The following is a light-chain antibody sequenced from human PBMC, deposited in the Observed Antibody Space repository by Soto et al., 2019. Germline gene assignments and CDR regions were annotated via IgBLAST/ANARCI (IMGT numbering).Light chain of an antibody. CDR3: QQRSNWPRLT. J-gene: IGKJ4*01. CDR2: GAS. CDR1: QSLYSN. Sequence: EIAMTQSPATLSVSPGERATLSCRASQSLYSNLAWYQQKPGQAPRLLIYGASTRATGIPDRFSGSGSGTEFTLTISRLEPEDFALYYCQQRSNWPRLTFGGGTKVDIK. V-gene: IGKV3D-15*01.